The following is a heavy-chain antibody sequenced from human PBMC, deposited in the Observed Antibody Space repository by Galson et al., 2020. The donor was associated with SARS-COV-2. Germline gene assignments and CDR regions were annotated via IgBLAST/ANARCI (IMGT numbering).Heavy chain of an antibody. CDR3: ARAVDCSSTGCYVRDYYYYYGIDV. J-gene: IGHJ6*02. V-gene: IGHV1-69*13. D-gene: IGHD2-2*01. Sequence: SVKVSCKASGGTFSSYAISWVRQAPGQGLEWMGGIIPIFGTANYAQKFQGRVTITADESTSTAYMELSSLRSEDTAVYYCARAVDCSSTGCYVRDYYYYYGIDVWSQGTTVTVSS. CDR2: IIPIFGTA. CDR1: GGTFSSYA.